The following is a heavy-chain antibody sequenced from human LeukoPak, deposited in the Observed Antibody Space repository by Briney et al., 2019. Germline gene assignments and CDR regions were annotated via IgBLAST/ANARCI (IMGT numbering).Heavy chain of an antibody. V-gene: IGHV4-34*01. D-gene: IGHD3-22*01. J-gene: IGHJ4*02. CDR1: GGSFSGYY. CDR2: INHRGST. CDR3: ARVPGGGYDSSGYYYGVDY. Sequence: PSETLSLTCAVYGGSFSGYYWSWIRQPPGKGLEWIGEINHRGSTNYNPSLKSRVTISVDTSKNQFSLKLSSVTAADTAVYYCARVPGGGYDSSGYYYGVDYWGQGTLVTVSS.